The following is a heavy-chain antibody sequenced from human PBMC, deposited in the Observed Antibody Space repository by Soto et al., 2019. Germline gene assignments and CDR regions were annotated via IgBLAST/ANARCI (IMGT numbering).Heavy chain of an antibody. CDR2: VFYTGNT. V-gene: IGHV4-59*01. J-gene: IGHJ6*02. CDR1: GASMRSYY. Sequence: SETLSLTCNVSGASMRSYYWTWMRQSPGKGLEWLGNVFYTGNTNLNPSLRSRLSISVDTSKNTFSLMLNPVTAADTAVYYCARDSRCCGMDVWGQGTTVTVSS. CDR3: ARDSRCCGMDV.